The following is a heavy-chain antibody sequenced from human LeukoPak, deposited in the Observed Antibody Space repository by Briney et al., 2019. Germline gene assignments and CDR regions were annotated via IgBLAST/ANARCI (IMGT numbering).Heavy chain of an antibody. Sequence: GGSLRLSCAASGLTFSSYGMHWVRQAPGKGLEWVAVISYDGSNKYYADSVKGRFTISRDNSKNTLYLQMNSLRAEDTAVYYCAKGSASYGMDVWGQGTTVTVSS. CDR3: AKGSASYGMDV. CDR1: GLTFSSYG. J-gene: IGHJ6*02. D-gene: IGHD1-26*01. CDR2: ISYDGSNK. V-gene: IGHV3-30*18.